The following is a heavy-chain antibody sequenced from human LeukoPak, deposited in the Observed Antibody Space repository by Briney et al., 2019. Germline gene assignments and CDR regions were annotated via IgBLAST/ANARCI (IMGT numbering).Heavy chain of an antibody. Sequence: GGSLRLSCAAPGFSFSVYWMSWVRQAPGRGLEWVANIKPDGSEKNYVDSVKGRFTISRDNAKNSLFLQMNSLTAEDTAVYYCVRNWNLDSWGQGTLVTVSS. CDR1: GFSFSVYW. J-gene: IGHJ4*02. CDR3: VRNWNLDS. CDR2: IKPDGSEK. V-gene: IGHV3-7*01. D-gene: IGHD1-1*01.